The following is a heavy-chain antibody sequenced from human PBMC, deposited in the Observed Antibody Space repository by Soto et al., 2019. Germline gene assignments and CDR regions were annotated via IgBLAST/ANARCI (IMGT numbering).Heavy chain of an antibody. V-gene: IGHV4-59*01. CDR2: IYYSGST. J-gene: IGHJ6*03. CDR3: ARGRLVHYYYMDV. Sequence: PSETMSLTCTVSGGSISSYYWSWIRQPPGKGLEWIGYIYYSGSTNYNPSLKSRVTISVDTSKNQFSLKLSSVTAADTAVYYCARGRLVHYYYMDVWGKGTTVTVS. CDR1: GGSISSYY. D-gene: IGHD6-19*01.